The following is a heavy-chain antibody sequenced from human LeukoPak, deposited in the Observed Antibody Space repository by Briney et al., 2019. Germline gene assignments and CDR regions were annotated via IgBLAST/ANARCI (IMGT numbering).Heavy chain of an antibody. CDR1: GLNFGESA. Sequence: GGSLRLSCVASGLNFGESAMHWVRQAPGKGLEWVSVISGSGGSTYYADSVEGRFTISRDNSKNTLYLQMNSLRAEDTAVYYCAKLRDYYGSGSSSFDYWGQGTLVTVSS. CDR3: AKLRDYYGSGSSSFDY. D-gene: IGHD3-10*01. V-gene: IGHV3-23*01. CDR2: ISGSGGST. J-gene: IGHJ4*02.